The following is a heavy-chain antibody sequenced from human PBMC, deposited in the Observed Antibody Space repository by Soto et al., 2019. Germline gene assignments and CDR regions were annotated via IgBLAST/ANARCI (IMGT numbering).Heavy chain of an antibody. D-gene: IGHD6-19*01. Sequence: GASVKVSCKASGYTFTGYYMHWVRQAPGQGLEWMGWIIPNSGGTKYAQKFQDRVTMTRDTHINTVYMQLSSLRADDTAVYCCAKDLKRPPHWGIAVSGYSPDYWGQGTLVTVSS. J-gene: IGHJ4*02. CDR3: AKDLKRPPHWGIAVSGYSPDY. CDR2: IIPNSGGT. V-gene: IGHV1-2*02. CDR1: GYTFTGYY.